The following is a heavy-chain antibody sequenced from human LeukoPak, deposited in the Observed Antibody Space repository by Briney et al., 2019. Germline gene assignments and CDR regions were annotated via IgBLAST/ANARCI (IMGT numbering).Heavy chain of an antibody. V-gene: IGHV3-53*05. CDR1: GFTVSSNY. CDR3: AKDGSWSCTD. J-gene: IGHJ4*02. Sequence: PGGSLRLSCAASGFTVSSNYMSWVRQAPGKGLEWVSVIYSGGSTYYADSVKGRFTISRDNSKRTLYLQMNNLRADDTAVYYCAKDGSWSCTDWGQGALVTVSS. CDR2: IYSGGST. D-gene: IGHD2-8*02.